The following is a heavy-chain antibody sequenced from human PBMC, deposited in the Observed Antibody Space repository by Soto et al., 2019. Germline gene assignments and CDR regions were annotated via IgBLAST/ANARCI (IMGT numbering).Heavy chain of an antibody. Sequence: QVQLVQSGDEVKKPGASVKVSCKASGYIFVNYGIAWVRQAPGQGLEWMGWISPYTGNTHSATKIQGRLTMTTDNSASTVYMDLGSLTSDDTAVYYCVMVDNYVTPTPQDVWGQGTTVTVSS. D-gene: IGHD3-16*01. CDR1: GYIFVNYG. CDR3: VMVDNYVTPTPQDV. V-gene: IGHV1-18*01. J-gene: IGHJ6*02. CDR2: ISPYTGNT.